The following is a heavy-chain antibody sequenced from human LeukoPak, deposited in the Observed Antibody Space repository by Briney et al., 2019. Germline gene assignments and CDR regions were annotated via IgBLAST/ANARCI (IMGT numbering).Heavy chain of an antibody. J-gene: IGHJ6*02. D-gene: IGHD6-13*01. Sequence: QPGGSLRLSCAASGFTFSSYAMSWVRQAPGKGLEWVSAISGSGGSTYYADSVKGRFTISRDNSKNTLYLQMNSLRAEDTAVYYCAKDLRRRRVYGMDVWGQGTTVTVSS. CDR2: ISGSGGST. CDR1: GFTFSSYA. V-gene: IGHV3-23*01. CDR3: AKDLRRRRVYGMDV.